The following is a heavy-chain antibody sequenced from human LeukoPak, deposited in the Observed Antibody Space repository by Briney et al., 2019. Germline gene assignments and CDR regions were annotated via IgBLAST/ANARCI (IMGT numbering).Heavy chain of an antibody. CDR1: GFTFTSSA. CDR3: AAMPHLRCSSTSCYPNFFDY. CDR2: IVVGSGNT. Sequence: SVKVSCKASGFTFTSSAMQWVRQARGQRLEWIGWIVVGSGNTDYAQKFQERVTITRDMSTSTAYMELSSLRSEDTAVYYCAAMPHLRCSSTSCYPNFFDYWGQGTLVTVSS. J-gene: IGHJ4*02. V-gene: IGHV1-58*02. D-gene: IGHD2-2*01.